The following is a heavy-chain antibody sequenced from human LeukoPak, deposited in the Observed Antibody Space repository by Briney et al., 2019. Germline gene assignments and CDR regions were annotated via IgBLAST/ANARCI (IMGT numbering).Heavy chain of an antibody. J-gene: IGHJ4*02. V-gene: IGHV3-21*01. D-gene: IGHD3-10*02. Sequence: GGSLRLSCAASGFKFSSYSMKWVRQAPGKGLEWVSFISSSSSYIYYADSVKGRFTISRDNAKNSLYLQMNSLRAEDTAVCYCARGTMFPYYFDYWGQGTLVTVSS. CDR1: GFKFSSYS. CDR3: ARGTMFPYYFDY. CDR2: ISSSSSYI.